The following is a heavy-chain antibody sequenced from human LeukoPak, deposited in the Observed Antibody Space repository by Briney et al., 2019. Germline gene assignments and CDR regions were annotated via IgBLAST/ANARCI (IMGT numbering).Heavy chain of an antibody. J-gene: IGHJ4*02. D-gene: IGHD2-8*01. V-gene: IGHV1-69*05. CDR1: GYTFTSYY. Sequence: SVKVSCKASGYTFTSYYMHWVRQAPGQGLEWMGGIIPIFGTANYAQKFQGRVTITTDESTSTAYMELSSLRSEDTAVYYCARVRELGYCTNGVCYEYYFDYWGQGTLVTVSS. CDR2: IIPIFGTA. CDR3: ARVRELGYCTNGVCYEYYFDY.